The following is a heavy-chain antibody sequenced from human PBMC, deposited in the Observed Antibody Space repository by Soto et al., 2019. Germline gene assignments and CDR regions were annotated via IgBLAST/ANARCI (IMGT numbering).Heavy chain of an antibody. CDR1: GYTFTGYY. J-gene: IGHJ4*02. CDR3: ANALGLYYFDY. CDR2: INPNSGGT. Sequence: ASVKVSCKASGYTFTGYYMHWVRQAPGQGLEWMGWINPNSGGTKYSQKFQGRVTITRDTSASTAYMELSSLRSEDTAVYYCANALGLYYFDYWGQGTLVTVSS. D-gene: IGHD3-16*01. V-gene: IGHV1-2*02.